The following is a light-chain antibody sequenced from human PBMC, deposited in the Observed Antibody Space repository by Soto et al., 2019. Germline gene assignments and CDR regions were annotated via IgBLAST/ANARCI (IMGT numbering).Light chain of an antibody. CDR2: AAS. Sequence: ENVLTQSPGTLSLSPGERATLSCRASQRVSSSFLAWYQQKPGQAPRLLIYAASRRASGIPDRFSGSESGTDFTLTISRLEPEDLAVYYCQQYGSSPFTFGPGTKVDIK. V-gene: IGKV3-20*01. CDR1: QRVSSSF. J-gene: IGKJ3*01. CDR3: QQYGSSPFT.